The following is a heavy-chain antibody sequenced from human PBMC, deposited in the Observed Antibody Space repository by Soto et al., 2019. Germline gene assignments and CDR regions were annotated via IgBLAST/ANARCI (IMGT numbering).Heavy chain of an antibody. CDR3: ARGYLYSI. J-gene: IGHJ4*02. CDR1: GFTFSSFD. D-gene: IGHD6-13*01. V-gene: IGHV3-48*03. CDR2: ISARKNDI. Sequence: EEQLVESGGGLVQPGGSLRLSCAASGFTFSSFDMNWVRQAPGKGLEWISYISARKNDIYYADSVKGRFTISRDNAKNLLYLQMKSLRAEDTAVYYCARGYLYSIWGQGTLVTVSS.